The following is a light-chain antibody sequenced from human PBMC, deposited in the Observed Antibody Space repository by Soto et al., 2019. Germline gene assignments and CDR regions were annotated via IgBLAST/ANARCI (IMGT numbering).Light chain of an antibody. CDR1: QSVSSSY. Sequence: EIVLTQSPGTLSLSPGERATLSCRASQSVSSSYLAWYQQKPVQAHRLLIYGASSRATGIPDRFSGSGSGTDFPLTISILEPEDCAVYYCHQYDSSPLTFGGGTKVEIK. J-gene: IGKJ4*01. V-gene: IGKV3-20*01. CDR3: HQYDSSPLT. CDR2: GAS.